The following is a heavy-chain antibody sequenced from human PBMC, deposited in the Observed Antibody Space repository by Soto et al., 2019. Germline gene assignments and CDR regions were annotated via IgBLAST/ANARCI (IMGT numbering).Heavy chain of an antibody. V-gene: IGHV1-18*01. J-gene: IGHJ4*02. CDR1: GYIFTSYG. CDR3: ARGSYLDY. CDR2: ISTSNGNT. D-gene: IGHD3-10*01. Sequence: QVQLVQSGVEVKKPGASVKVSCKASGYIFTSYGISWVRQAPGQGLEWMGWISTSNGNTNYAQKVQDRVTMTTDKATNTAYMELSTLRSDDTAVYYCARGSYLDYWGQGTLVTVSS.